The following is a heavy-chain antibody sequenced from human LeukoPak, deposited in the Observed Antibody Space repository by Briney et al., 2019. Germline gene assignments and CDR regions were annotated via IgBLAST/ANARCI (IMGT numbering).Heavy chain of an antibody. Sequence: PGGSLRLSYAASGFTFSDYAMTWVRQAPGKGLEWVSTITTSGGSTYYADSVKGRFTISRDNSKNTLYLQMNSLRAEDTAVYYCAKALSGTLAGNFDYWGQGTLVTVSS. J-gene: IGHJ4*02. CDR2: ITTSGGST. V-gene: IGHV3-23*01. D-gene: IGHD1-1*01. CDR3: AKALSGTLAGNFDY. CDR1: GFTFSDYA.